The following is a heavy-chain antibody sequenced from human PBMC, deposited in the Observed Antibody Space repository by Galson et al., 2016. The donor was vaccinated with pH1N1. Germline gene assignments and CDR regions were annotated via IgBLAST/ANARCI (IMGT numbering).Heavy chain of an antibody. V-gene: IGHV3-7*03. Sequence: SLRLSCAAFEFTLQTYPMSWVRQVPGKGLEWVANINQDGTEKNYADSVKGRFIISRDVAKNSLYLQMSRLTAENTATYFCSRDGDRRGDYRPWGDYWGRGTLVTVSS. CDR1: EFTLQTYP. CDR2: INQDGTEK. D-gene: IGHD4-17*01. CDR3: SRDGDRRGDYRPWGDY. J-gene: IGHJ2*01.